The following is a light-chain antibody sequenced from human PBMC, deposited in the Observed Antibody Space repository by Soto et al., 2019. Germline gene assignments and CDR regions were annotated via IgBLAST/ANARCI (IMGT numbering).Light chain of an antibody. V-gene: IGKV3-20*01. Sequence: EIVLTQSPGTLSLSPGERATLSCRASQSVTSNYLAWYQQKPGQAPRLLLYAAARRAPGIPDRFSASGCGTDFTLTITRLEPEDFAVYFYHQHGTSPPWTFGQGTKVDIK. CDR3: HQHGTSPPWT. CDR1: QSVTSNY. J-gene: IGKJ1*01. CDR2: AAA.